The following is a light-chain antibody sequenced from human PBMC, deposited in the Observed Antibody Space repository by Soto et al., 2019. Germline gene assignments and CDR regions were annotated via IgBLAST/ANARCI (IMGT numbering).Light chain of an antibody. V-gene: IGKV3-20*01. J-gene: IGKJ1*01. Sequence: EVVLTQSPGTLSLSPGERATLSCRASQSLNSFYLAWYQQKPGQAPRLLIYGSSNRATGIPDRFSGSGSGTDFTLTISRLDPEDFAVYYCQQYDISPRTFGQGTKVDIK. CDR2: GSS. CDR1: QSLNSFY. CDR3: QQYDISPRT.